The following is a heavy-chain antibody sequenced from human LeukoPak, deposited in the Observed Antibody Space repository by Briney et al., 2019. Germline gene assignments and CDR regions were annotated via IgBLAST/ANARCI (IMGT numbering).Heavy chain of an antibody. CDR2: IYYSGNT. CDR3: ARARYYYDSSGYYYQDAFDI. V-gene: IGHV4-39*07. J-gene: IGHJ3*02. D-gene: IGHD3-22*01. CDR1: GDSISGSSYY. Sequence: SETLSLTCTVSGDSISGSSYYWGWIRQPPGKGLEWIGSIYYSGNTYYNPSLKSRVTISVDTSKNQFSLKLYSVTAADTAVYYCARARYYYDSSGYYYQDAFDIWGQGTMVTVSS.